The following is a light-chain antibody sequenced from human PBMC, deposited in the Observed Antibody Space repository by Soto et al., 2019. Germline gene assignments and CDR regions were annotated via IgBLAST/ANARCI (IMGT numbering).Light chain of an antibody. J-gene: IGKJ5*01. V-gene: IGKV3-20*01. CDR1: QSVSNDY. Sequence: EMVLTQSPGTLSLSPGDRATLSCRASQSVSNDYVAWYQQKPGQAPRLLIYGASTRATGIPDRFSGSGSGTDFSLTIRGLKPEDFAVYYCQQYRMSPNTFGQGTRLEIK. CDR3: QQYRMSPNT. CDR2: GAS.